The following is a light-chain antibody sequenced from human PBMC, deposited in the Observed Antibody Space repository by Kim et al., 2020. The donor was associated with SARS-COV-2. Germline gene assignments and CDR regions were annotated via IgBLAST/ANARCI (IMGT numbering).Light chain of an antibody. CDR1: QSINTY. CDR2: AAS. Sequence: DIQMTQSPSSLAASVGDRVTIACRASQSINTYLNWYQQKPGKDPKLLIYAASTLQSGVPSRFSGSGSGTDFTLTISRLQTEDLASYFSQPSHTATLLTFGGRTKGEIK. J-gene: IGKJ4*01. V-gene: IGKV1-39*01. CDR3: QPSHTATLLT.